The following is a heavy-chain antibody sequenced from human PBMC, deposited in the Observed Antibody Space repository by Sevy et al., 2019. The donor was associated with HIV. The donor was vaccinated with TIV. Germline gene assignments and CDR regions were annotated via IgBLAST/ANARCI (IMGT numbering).Heavy chain of an antibody. CDR1: GFTFSSYW. CDR3: ARDEGNYYYYYMDV. V-gene: IGHV3-7*03. Sequence: GGSLRLSCAASGFTFSSYWMSWVRQAPGMGLEWVANIKQDGSEKYYVDSVKGRFTISRDNAKNSLYLQMNSLRAEDTAVYYCARDEGNYYYYYMDVWGKRTTVTVSS. J-gene: IGHJ6*03. CDR2: IKQDGSEK.